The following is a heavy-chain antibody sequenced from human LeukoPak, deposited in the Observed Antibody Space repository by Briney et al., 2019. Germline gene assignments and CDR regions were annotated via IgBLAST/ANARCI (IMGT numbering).Heavy chain of an antibody. CDR3: AKTPLAVAPGDYFDC. D-gene: IGHD6-19*01. V-gene: IGHV3-23*01. Sequence: GGSLRLSCAASRFTISSYAMSWVRQAPGKGLEWVSVISGSGGSTYYADSVKGRFTISRDNSKNTLYLQMNSLRAEDTAVYYCAKTPLAVAPGDYFDCWGQGTLVTVSS. CDR1: RFTISSYA. J-gene: IGHJ4*02. CDR2: ISGSGGST.